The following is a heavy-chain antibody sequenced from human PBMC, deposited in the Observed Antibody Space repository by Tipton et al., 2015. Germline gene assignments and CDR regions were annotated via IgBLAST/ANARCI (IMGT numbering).Heavy chain of an antibody. CDR3: ARGDYFDY. Sequence: SLRLSCAASGFTFNDYVMHWVRQAPGRGLEWVSGISWNSGSIGYVDFVKGRFTISRGNTKNTLYLQMNSLRAEDTAVYFCARGDYFDYWGQGTLVIVSS. J-gene: IGHJ4*02. V-gene: IGHV3-9*01. CDR1: GFTFNDYV. CDR2: ISWNSGSI.